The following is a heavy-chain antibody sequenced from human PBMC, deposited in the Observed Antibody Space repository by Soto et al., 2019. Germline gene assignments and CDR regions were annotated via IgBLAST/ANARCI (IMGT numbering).Heavy chain of an antibody. V-gene: IGHV3-23*01. J-gene: IGHJ4*02. Sequence: EVQLLESGGGLVQPGGSLRLSCAASGFTFSSYAMSWVRQAPGKGLEWVSAISGSGGSTYYADSVKGRFTIPRDNSKNTLYLQMNSLRAEDTAVYYCAKNPPDTYCSGGSCYIDYWGQGTLVTVSS. CDR3: AKNPPDTYCSGGSCYIDY. CDR2: ISGSGGST. D-gene: IGHD2-15*01. CDR1: GFTFSSYA.